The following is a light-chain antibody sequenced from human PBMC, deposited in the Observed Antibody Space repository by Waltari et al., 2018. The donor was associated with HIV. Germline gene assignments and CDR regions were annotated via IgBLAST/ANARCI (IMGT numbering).Light chain of an antibody. V-gene: IGLV1-40*01. CDR1: SSNIGAGYH. J-gene: IGLJ1*01. Sequence: QSVLTQPPSVSGAPGQRVTISCTGSSSNIGAGYHVHWYQQLPGTAPKLLIYGNSNRPSGVPDRFCGSKSGTSASLAITGLQAEDEADYHCQSHDSSLSGYVFGTGTKVTVL. CDR3: QSHDSSLSGYV. CDR2: GNS.